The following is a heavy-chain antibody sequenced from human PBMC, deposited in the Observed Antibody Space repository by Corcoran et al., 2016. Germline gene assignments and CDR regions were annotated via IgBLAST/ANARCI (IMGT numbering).Heavy chain of an antibody. D-gene: IGHD2-21*02. CDR1: GYTFTGYY. J-gene: IGHJ6*02. Sequence: QVQLVQSGAEVKKPGASVKVSCKASGYTFTGYYMHWVRQAPGQGLEWMGWINPNSGGTNYAQKFQGRVTMTRDTSISTAYMELSRLRSDDTAVYYCAIMVVTDNYYYYGMDVWGQGTTVTVSS. CDR3: AIMVVTDNYYYYGMDV. CDR2: INPNSGGT. V-gene: IGHV1-2*02.